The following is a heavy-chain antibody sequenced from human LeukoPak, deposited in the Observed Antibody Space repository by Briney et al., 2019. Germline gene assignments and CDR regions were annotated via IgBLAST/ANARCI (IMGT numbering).Heavy chain of an antibody. CDR1: GFTFSNYW. D-gene: IGHD3-22*01. Sequence: PGGSLRLSCAGTGFTFSNYWMSWVRQAQGKGLEWVANIKQDGSEKSYVDSVKGRFAVSRDNAINSLFLQVSSLRVEDTAVYYCARSARGDESAYYYMDHWGQGTLVTVSS. CDR2: IKQDGSEK. J-gene: IGHJ4*02. CDR3: ARSARGDESAYYYMDH. V-gene: IGHV3-7*01.